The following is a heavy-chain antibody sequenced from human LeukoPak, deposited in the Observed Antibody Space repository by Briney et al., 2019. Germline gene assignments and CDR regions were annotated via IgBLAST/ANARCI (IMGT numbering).Heavy chain of an antibody. Sequence: SETLSLTCAVYGGSFSDYYWSWIRQPPGKGLEWIGEINYRGRTNNNPSLKSRVTMSVDTSKNQFSLKVSSVTAADTAVYYCARAVRDTPYDSSGYYLDDWGQGTLVTVSS. J-gene: IGHJ4*02. CDR2: INYRGRT. CDR3: ARAVRDTPYDSSGYYLDD. CDR1: GGSFSDYY. D-gene: IGHD3-22*01. V-gene: IGHV4-34*01.